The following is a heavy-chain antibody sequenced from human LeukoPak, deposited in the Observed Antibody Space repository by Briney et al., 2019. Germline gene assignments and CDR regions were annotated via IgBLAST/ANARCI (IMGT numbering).Heavy chain of an antibody. J-gene: IGHJ4*02. Sequence: PGGSLRLSCAASGFTFSSYSMNWVRQAPGKGLEWVSYISSSSSTIYYADSVKGRFTISRDNAKNSLYLQVNSLRAEDTAVYYCARAGYGSGSYWGQGTLVTVSS. V-gene: IGHV3-48*01. CDR2: ISSSSSTI. CDR1: GFTFSSYS. D-gene: IGHD3-10*01. CDR3: ARAGYGSGSY.